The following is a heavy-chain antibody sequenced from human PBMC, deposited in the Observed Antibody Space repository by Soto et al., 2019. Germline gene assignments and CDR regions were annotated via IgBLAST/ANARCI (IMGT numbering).Heavy chain of an antibody. D-gene: IGHD2-15*01. CDR3: AKSGLHSGCSGGSCYSADFDY. Sequence: SETLSLTCTVSGGSISSSSYYWGWIRQPPGKGLEWIGSIYYSGSTYYNPSLKSRVTISVDTSKNQFSLKLSSVTAADTAVYYCAKSGLHSGCSGGSCYSADFDYWGQGTLVTVSS. CDR1: GGSISSSSYY. CDR2: IYYSGST. J-gene: IGHJ4*02. V-gene: IGHV4-39*01.